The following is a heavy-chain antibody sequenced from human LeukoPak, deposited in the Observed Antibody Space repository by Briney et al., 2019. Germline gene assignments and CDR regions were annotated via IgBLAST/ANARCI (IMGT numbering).Heavy chain of an antibody. CDR3: AREGNKVGATHFDY. V-gene: IGHV3-21*01. CDR1: GFTFSSYS. J-gene: IGHJ4*02. Sequence: MSGGSLRLSCAASGFTFSSYSMNWVRQAPGKGLEWVSSISSSSSYIYYADSVKGRFTISRDNAKNSLYLQMNSLRAEDTAVYYCAREGNKVGATHFDYWGQGTLVTVSS. D-gene: IGHD1-26*01. CDR2: ISSSSSYI.